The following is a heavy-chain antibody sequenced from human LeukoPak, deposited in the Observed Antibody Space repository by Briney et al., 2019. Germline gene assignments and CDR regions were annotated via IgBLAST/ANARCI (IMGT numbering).Heavy chain of an antibody. CDR2: LNPNSGGT. CDR1: GYTFTGYY. V-gene: IGHV1-2*02. J-gene: IGHJ6*02. D-gene: IGHD2-15*01. CDR3: ARSRRYCSGGSCYYRDYYYGMDV. Sequence: ASVKVSCKASGYTFTGYYMHWVRQAPGQGLEWMGWLNPNSGGTNYAQKFQGRVTMTRDTSISTAYMELSRLRSDDTAVYYCARSRRYCSGGSCYYRDYYYGMDVWGQGTAVTVSS.